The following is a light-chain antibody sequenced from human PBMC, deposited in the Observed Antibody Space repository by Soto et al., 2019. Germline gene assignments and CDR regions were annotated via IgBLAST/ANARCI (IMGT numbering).Light chain of an antibody. J-gene: IGKJ1*01. CDR2: HAS. CDR3: KHYKCYSWS. CDR1: QTINNW. Sequence: DIQMTQSPSTLSASIGDRVTITCRASQTINNWLAWYQQKPGKAPNLLIYHASNLEPGVPSRFSGSAFGTEFTLTIISLQTDDFASYYSKHYKCYSWSFGQGTKVEIK. V-gene: IGKV1-5*01.